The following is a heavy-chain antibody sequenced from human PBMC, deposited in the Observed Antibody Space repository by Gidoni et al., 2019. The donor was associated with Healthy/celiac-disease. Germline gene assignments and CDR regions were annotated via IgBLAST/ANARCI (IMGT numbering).Heavy chain of an antibody. V-gene: IGHV1-2*02. CDR3: ARVGIAAAGTAYFDD. CDR2: INPNSGGT. CDR1: GYTFTGYY. J-gene: IGHJ4*02. Sequence: QVQLVPSGAEVKKPGASVKVSCKASGYTFTGYYMHWVRQAPGQGLEGMGWINPNSGGTNYAQKFQGRVTRTRDTSISTAYMELSRLRSDDTAVYYCARVGIAAAGTAYFDDWGQGTMVTVSS. D-gene: IGHD6-13*01.